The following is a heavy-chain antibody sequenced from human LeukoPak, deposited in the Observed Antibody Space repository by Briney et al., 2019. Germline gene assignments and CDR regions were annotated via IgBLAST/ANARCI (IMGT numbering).Heavy chain of an antibody. D-gene: IGHD5-18*01. V-gene: IGHV4-34*01. CDR3: ARVKGDTAMVHNWFDP. Sequence: SGTLSLTCAVYGGSFSGYYWSWIRQPPGKGLEWIGEINHSGSTNYNPSLKSRVTISVDTSKNQFSLKLSSVTAADTAVYYCARVKGDTAMVHNWFDPWGQGTLVTVSS. CDR1: GGSFSGYY. CDR2: INHSGST. J-gene: IGHJ5*02.